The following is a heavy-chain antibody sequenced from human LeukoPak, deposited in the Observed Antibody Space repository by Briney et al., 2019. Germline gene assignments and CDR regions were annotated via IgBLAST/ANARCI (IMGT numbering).Heavy chain of an antibody. CDR1: GGSISSSS. CDR2: ISYDGSNK. J-gene: IGHJ6*02. CDR3: ARELDV. Sequence: QPSETLSLTCTVSGGSISSSSYYWGWIRQPPGKGLEWVAVISYDGSNKYYADSVKGRFTISRDSSKNTLYLQMNSLRAEDTAVYYCARELDVWGQGTTVTVSS. V-gene: IGHV3-30-3*01.